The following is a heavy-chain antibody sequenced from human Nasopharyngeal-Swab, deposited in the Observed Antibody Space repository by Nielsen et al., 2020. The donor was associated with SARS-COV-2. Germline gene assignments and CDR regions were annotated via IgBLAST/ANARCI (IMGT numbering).Heavy chain of an antibody. CDR2: TRNKANSYTT. V-gene: IGHV3-72*01. J-gene: IGHJ4*02. Sequence: WIRQPPGKGLEWVGRTRNKANSYTTEYAASVKGRFTISRDDSKNSLYLQMNSLKTEDTAVYYCARDKRLRGDYVFDYWGQGTLVTVSS. CDR3: ARDKRLRGDYVFDY. D-gene: IGHD4-17*01.